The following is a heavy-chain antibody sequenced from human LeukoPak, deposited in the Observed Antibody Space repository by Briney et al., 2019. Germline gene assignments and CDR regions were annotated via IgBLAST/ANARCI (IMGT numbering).Heavy chain of an antibody. CDR2: IRYDGNSQ. CDR3: AKDQAGA. D-gene: IGHD1-26*01. Sequence: GGPLRLSCAASGFTFSSYAMHWVRQAPGQGLEWVAFIRYDGNSQFYADSVKGRFTISRDNGKNTLYLQLNSLGVDDTAVYYCAKDQAGAWGQGTRVTVSS. J-gene: IGHJ5*02. V-gene: IGHV3-30*02. CDR1: GFTFSSYA.